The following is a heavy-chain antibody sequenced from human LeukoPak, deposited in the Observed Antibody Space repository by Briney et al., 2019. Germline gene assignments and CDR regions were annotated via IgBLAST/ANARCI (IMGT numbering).Heavy chain of an antibody. Sequence: PSETLSLTCIVSGGSITSDYWSWIRQPPGKGLEWLGYIENTGRTEYNPSLMSRITISVDTSKIQFSQMLSPVTAADTAVYYCARGRYGGYFDCWGQGTLVTVSS. V-gene: IGHV4-59*01. CDR3: ARGRYGGYFDC. CDR1: GGSITSDY. J-gene: IGHJ4*02. D-gene: IGHD4-23*01. CDR2: IENTGRT.